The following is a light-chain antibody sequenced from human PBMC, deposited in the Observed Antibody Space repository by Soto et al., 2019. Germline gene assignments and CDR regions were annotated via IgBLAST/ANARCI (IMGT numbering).Light chain of an antibody. CDR2: DVT. CDR3: CSYAGSYTLI. J-gene: IGLJ2*01. CDR1: SSDVGGYDF. V-gene: IGLV2-11*01. Sequence: QSALTQPRSVSGSPGQSVIISCTGTSSDVGGYDFVSWYQQHPGKAPKPMIYDVTNRPSGVPDRFSGSKSGNTASLTISGLQAEDEADYYCCSYAGSYTLIFGGGTKLTVL.